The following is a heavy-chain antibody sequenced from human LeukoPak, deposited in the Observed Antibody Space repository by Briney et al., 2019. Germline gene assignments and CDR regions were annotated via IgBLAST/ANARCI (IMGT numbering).Heavy chain of an antibody. J-gene: IGHJ4*02. Sequence: GGSLRLSCTVSGFTVSSNSMSWVRQAPGKGLEWVSFIYSDNTHYSDSVKGRFTISRDNSKNTLYLQMNSLRAEDTAVYYCARGNYGDLRDLDYWGQGTLVTVSS. D-gene: IGHD4-17*01. CDR2: IYSDNT. CDR3: ARGNYGDLRDLDY. CDR1: GFTVSSNS. V-gene: IGHV3-53*01.